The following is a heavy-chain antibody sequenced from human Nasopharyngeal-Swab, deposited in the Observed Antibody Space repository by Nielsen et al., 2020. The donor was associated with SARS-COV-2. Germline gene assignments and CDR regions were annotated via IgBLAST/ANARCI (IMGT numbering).Heavy chain of an antibody. CDR3: ARGRGVAAQNWFDP. D-gene: IGHD6-6*01. J-gene: IGHJ5*02. CDR1: GGSFSGYY. V-gene: IGHV4-34*01. CDR2: INHSGST. Sequence: GSLRLSRAVYGGSFSGYYWSWIRQPPGKGLEWIGEINHSGSTNYNPSLKSRVTISVDTSKNQFSLKLSSVTAADTAVYYCARGRGVAAQNWFDPWGQGTLVTVSS.